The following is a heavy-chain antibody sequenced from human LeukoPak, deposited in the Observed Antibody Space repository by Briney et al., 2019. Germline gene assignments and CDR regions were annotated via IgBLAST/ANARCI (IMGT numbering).Heavy chain of an antibody. D-gene: IGHD6-19*01. V-gene: IGHV3-23*01. J-gene: IGHJ4*02. CDR3: AKEQGKNSCWYGFDY. CDR2: ISGSGGST. Sequence: GGSLRLSCAASGFTFSSYAMSWVRQAPGKGLEWVSAISGSGGSTYYADSVKGRFTISRDNSKNTLYLQMNSLRAEDTAVYYFAKEQGKNSCWYGFDYLGQGTLVTVSS. CDR1: GFTFSSYA.